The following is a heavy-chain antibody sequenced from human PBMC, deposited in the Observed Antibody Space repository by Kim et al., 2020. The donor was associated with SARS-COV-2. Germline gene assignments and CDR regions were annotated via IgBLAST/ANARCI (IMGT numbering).Heavy chain of an antibody. CDR3: ARLFWHWLVGTRGYFDS. CDR2: IYHSGST. V-gene: IGHV4-4*02. D-gene: IGHD6-19*01. Sequence: SETLSLTCAVSGGSISSSNWWCWVRQPPGKGLEWIGVIYHSGSTNYNPSLKSRVTISGDKSKNQFSLKLSSVTAADTAVYFCARLFWHWLVGTRGYFDSWGQGTLGTVSS. J-gene: IGHJ4*02. CDR1: GGSISSSNW.